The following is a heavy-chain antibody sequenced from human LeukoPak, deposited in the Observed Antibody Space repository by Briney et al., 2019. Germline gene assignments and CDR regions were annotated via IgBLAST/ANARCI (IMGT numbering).Heavy chain of an antibody. V-gene: IGHV3-7*05. D-gene: IGHD3-10*01. CDR2: IKEDGSEK. CDR3: VRGGLSH. J-gene: IGHJ4*02. CDR1: GFTVSSNY. Sequence: PGGSLRLSCAVSGFTVSSNYMSWVRQAPGKGLEWVANIKEDGSEKNYVDSVKGRFTISRDNAKNSLYLQMNSLRAEDTAVYYCVRGGLSHWGQGTLVTVSS.